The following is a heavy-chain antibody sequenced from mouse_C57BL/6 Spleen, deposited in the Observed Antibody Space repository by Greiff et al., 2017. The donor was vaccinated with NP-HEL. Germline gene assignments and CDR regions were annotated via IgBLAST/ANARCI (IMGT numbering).Heavy chain of an antibody. Sequence: QVQLKQPGAELVRPGTSVKLSCKASGYTFTSYWMHWVKQRPGQGLEWIGVIDPSDSYTNYNQKFKGKATLTVDTSSSTAYMQLSSLTSEDSAVYYCARRGTTGNYFDYWGQGTTLTVSS. CDR3: ARRGTTGNYFDY. CDR1: GYTFTSYW. V-gene: IGHV1-59*01. CDR2: IDPSDSYT. D-gene: IGHD5-5*01. J-gene: IGHJ2*01.